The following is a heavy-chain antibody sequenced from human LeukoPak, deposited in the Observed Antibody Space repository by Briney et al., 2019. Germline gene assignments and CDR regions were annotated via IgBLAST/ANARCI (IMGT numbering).Heavy chain of an antibody. Sequence: SETLSLTCAVYGGSFSGYYWSWIRQPPGKGLEWIGEINHSGSTNYNPSLKSRVTISVDTSKNQFSLELSSVTAADTAVYYCASGMATITRPFDYWGQGTLVTVSS. CDR3: ASGMATITRPFDY. D-gene: IGHD5-24*01. V-gene: IGHV4-34*01. CDR2: INHSGST. CDR1: GGSFSGYY. J-gene: IGHJ4*02.